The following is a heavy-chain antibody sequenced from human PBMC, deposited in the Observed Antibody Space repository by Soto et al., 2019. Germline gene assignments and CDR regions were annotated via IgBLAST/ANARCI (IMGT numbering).Heavy chain of an antibody. CDR1: GGAVSSGTYY. Sequence: SETLSLTCTVSGGAVSSGTYYWSWIRQPPGKGLEWIGHIYFTGSTNYNPSPKSRVTMSLDTSRNQFSLKLSSVTAADTAVYYCTRGPPRVQWFDPWGLGTLVTVSS. V-gene: IGHV4-61*01. J-gene: IGHJ5*02. CDR2: IYFTGST. CDR3: TRGPPRVQWFDP.